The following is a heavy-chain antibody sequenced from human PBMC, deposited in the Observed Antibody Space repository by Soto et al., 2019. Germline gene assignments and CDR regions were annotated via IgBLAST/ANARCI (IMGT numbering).Heavy chain of an antibody. J-gene: IGHJ5*02. V-gene: IGHV1-69*01. Sequence: QVQLVQSGAEVKKPGSSVKVSCKTSGGTFSTHVIGWVRQAPGQGLEWMGGIVPKFGTTNCAHKFKGRVKITADESTSTAYMEVSSLTSEDTAVYYCVRGGSDNSGWYIWFDPWGQGTLVTVSS. D-gene: IGHD6-19*01. CDR1: GGTFSTHV. CDR2: IVPKFGTT. CDR3: VRGGSDNSGWYIWFDP.